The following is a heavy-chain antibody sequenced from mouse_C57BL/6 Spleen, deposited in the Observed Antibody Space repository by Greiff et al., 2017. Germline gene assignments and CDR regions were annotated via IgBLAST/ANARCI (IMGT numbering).Heavy chain of an antibody. D-gene: IGHD1-1*01. V-gene: IGHV1-50*01. CDR3: ARSEITTVVATDWFAY. CDR1: GYTFTSYW. CDR2: IDPSDGYT. Sequence: QVQLQQPGAELVKPGASVKLSCKASGYTFTSYWMPWVKQRPGQGLEWIGEIDPSDGYTNYNQKFKGKATLTVDTSSSTAYMQLSSLTSEDAAVYYCARSEITTVVATDWFAYWGQGTLVTVSA. J-gene: IGHJ3*01.